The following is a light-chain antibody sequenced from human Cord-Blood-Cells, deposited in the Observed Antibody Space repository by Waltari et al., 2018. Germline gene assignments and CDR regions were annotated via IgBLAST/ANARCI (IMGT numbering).Light chain of an antibody. CDR1: PSIRSY. J-gene: IGKJ2*01. V-gene: IGKV1-39*01. Sequence: DIQMTQSPSSLSASVGDRVPITCRASPSIRSYLNWYQQKPGKAPKRLIYAASSLQSGVPSRFRGSGSGTEFTLPISNLQPEDFATYYCQQSYSTPYTFGQATKLEIK. CDR3: QQSYSTPYT. CDR2: AAS.